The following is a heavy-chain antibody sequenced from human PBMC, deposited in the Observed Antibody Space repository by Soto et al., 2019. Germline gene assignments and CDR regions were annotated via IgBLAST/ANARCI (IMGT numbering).Heavy chain of an antibody. CDR3: ARAPPDSSGYYPDY. J-gene: IGHJ4*02. Sequence: GGSLRLSCAASGFTFSSYSMNWVRQAPGKGLEWVSSISSSSSYIYYADSVKGRFTISRDNAKNSLYLQMNSLRAEDTAVYYCARAPPDSSGYYPDYWGQGTLVTVSS. V-gene: IGHV3-21*01. CDR1: GFTFSSYS. D-gene: IGHD3-22*01. CDR2: ISSSSSYI.